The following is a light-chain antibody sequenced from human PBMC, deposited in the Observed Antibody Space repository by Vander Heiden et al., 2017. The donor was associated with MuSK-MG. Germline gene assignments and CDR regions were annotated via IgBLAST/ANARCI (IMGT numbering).Light chain of an antibody. CDR1: QSVINNY. V-gene: IGKV3-20*01. J-gene: IGKJ1*01. CDR2: GAS. Sequence: EIVLTQSPGTLSLSPGERAALSCRASQSVINNYLGWYQQKPGQAPRLLIYGASSRAPGIPDRFSGSGSGTDFTLTISRLEPEDFAVYYCQQYCSSLWTFGQGTKVEIK. CDR3: QQYCSSLWT.